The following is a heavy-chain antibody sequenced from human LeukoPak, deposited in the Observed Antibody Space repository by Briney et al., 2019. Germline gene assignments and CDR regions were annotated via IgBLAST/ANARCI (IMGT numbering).Heavy chain of an antibody. CDR2: ISAYNGNT. V-gene: IGHV1-18*01. CDR1: GYTFTSYG. CDR3: ARDGYCSSTSCYSSWAFDY. Sequence: ASVKVSCKASGYTFTSYGISWVRQAPGQGLEWMGWISAYNGNTNYAQKLQGRVTMTTDTSTSTAYMELRSPRSYDTAVYYCARDGYCSSTSCYSSWAFDYWGQGTLVTVSS. J-gene: IGHJ4*02. D-gene: IGHD2-2*03.